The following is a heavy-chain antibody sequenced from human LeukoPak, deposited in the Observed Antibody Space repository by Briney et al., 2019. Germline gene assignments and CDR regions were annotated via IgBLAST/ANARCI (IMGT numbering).Heavy chain of an antibody. CDR2: IYNRGST. Sequence: SETLSLTCIVSGGSISSDYWSWIRQPAGKGLEWIGRIYNRGSTNYNPSLRSRVTMSEDTSKNQFSLKLSSVTAADTAVYYCARNRDSIDYTGDWYFDLWGRGTLVTVSS. J-gene: IGHJ2*01. CDR3: ARNRDSIDYTGDWYFDL. V-gene: IGHV4-4*07. D-gene: IGHD3-22*01. CDR1: GGSISSDY.